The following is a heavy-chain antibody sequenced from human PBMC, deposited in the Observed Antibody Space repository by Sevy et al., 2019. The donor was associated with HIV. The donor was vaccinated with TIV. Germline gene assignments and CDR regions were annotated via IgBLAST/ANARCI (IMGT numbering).Heavy chain of an antibody. CDR2: ISSSSYYI. J-gene: IGHJ3*02. CDR3: ARATGTEALDAFDI. D-gene: IGHD1-1*01. V-gene: IGHV3-21*01. CDR1: GFTFSDYS. Sequence: LSLTCAASGFTFSDYSMNWVRQAPGKGLEWVSSISSSSYYIYYADSVKGRFTISRDNAKNSLYLQMNSLGAEDTAVYYCARATGTEALDAFDIWGQGTMVTVSS.